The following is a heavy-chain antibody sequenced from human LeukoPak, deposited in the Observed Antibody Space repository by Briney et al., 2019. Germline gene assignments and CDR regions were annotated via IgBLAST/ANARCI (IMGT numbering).Heavy chain of an antibody. CDR1: GGTFSSYA. Sequence: GASVKVSCKASGGTFSSYAISWVRQAPGQGLEWMGGIIPIFGTANYARKFQGRVTITADESTSTAYMELSSLRSEDTAVYYCARVYGIAARPSYFDYWGQGTLVTVSS. D-gene: IGHD6-6*01. CDR3: ARVYGIAARPSYFDY. CDR2: IIPIFGTA. J-gene: IGHJ4*02. V-gene: IGHV1-69*13.